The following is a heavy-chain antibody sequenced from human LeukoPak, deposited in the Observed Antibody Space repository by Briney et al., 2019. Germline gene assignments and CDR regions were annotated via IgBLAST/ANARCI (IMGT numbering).Heavy chain of an antibody. V-gene: IGHV3-21*01. J-gene: IGHJ6*02. Sequence: KPGGSLRLSCAASGFTFSSYSMNWVRQAPGKGLEWVSSISSSSSYIYYADSVKGRFTISRDNAKNSLYLPMNSLRAENTAVYYCARDRGYCSSTSCYQLAYYYYYGMDVWGQGTTVTVSS. CDR3: ARDRGYCSSTSCYQLAYYYYYGMDV. CDR2: ISSSSSYI. D-gene: IGHD2-2*01. CDR1: GFTFSSYS.